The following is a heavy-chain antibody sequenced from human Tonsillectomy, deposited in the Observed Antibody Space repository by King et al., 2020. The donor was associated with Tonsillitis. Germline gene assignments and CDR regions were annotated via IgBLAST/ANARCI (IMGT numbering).Heavy chain of an antibody. CDR3: ARDDYGNSGSPY. CDR2: IASSGDRI. Sequence: DVQLVESGGGLVQPGGSLRLSCAASGSTLSSYNMNWVRQAPGKGLEWISYIASSGDRIYYADSVRGRFTISRDNAKNSLYLQMDSLGTDDTAVYYCARDDYGNSGSPYWGQGTLVTVSS. V-gene: IGHV3-48*04. CDR1: GSTLSSYN. J-gene: IGHJ4*02. D-gene: IGHD3-22*01.